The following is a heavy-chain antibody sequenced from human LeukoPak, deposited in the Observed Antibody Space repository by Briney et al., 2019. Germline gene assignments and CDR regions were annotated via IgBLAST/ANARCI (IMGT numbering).Heavy chain of an antibody. CDR1: GFIFNNYA. CDR2: ISWNSGSI. V-gene: IGHV3-9*01. D-gene: IGHD6-19*01. CDR3: AKDNRRHYTSGPNPDSLH. J-gene: IGHJ4*02. Sequence: GGSLRLSCAGSGFIFNNYAMHWVRQPPGKGLEWVSGISWNSGSIDYADSVKGRFTISRDNAKNSLYLQMNSLRVEDTAFYYYAKDNRRHYTSGPNPDSLHWGQGALVTVSS.